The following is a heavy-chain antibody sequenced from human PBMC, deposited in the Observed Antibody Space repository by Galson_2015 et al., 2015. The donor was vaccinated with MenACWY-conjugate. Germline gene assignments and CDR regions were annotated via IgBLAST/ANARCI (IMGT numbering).Heavy chain of an antibody. D-gene: IGHD3-22*01. CDR3: ARVPRRIYDSSCYYFGS. Sequence: SLRLSCAASGFTFRNYAMNWVRQTPGQGLEWVSSVSSSAYNTYYADSVKGRFTVSRDDSQNTLYLQMNSLRADDTAVYYCARVPRRIYDSSCYYFGSWGQGTLVTVSS. V-gene: IGHV3-23*01. CDR1: GFTFRNYA. J-gene: IGHJ4*02. CDR2: VSSSAYNT.